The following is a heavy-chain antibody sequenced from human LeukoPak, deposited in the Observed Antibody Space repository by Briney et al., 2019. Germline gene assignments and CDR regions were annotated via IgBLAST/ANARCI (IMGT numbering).Heavy chain of an antibody. CDR3: AVAGTLGEAFDI. CDR2: MNPNSGNT. J-gene: IGHJ3*02. D-gene: IGHD6-19*01. CDR1: GYTFTSYD. Sequence: ASVKVSCKASGYTFTSYDINWVRQATGQGLEWMGWMNPNSGNTGYAQKFQGRVTITRNTSISTAYMELSSLRSEDTAVYYCAVAGTLGEAFDIWGQGTIVTVSS. V-gene: IGHV1-8*03.